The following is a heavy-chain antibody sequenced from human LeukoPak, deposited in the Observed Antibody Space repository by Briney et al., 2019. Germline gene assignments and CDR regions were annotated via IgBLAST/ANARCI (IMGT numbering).Heavy chain of an antibody. Sequence: GGSQRLSCAASGFTFSSYWMNWVRQAPGKGLVWVSRINSAGSTTNYADSVKGRFTISRDNAKNTLYLQMNSLRAEDTAVYYCARDLLSSAWHDYWDQGTLVTVSS. D-gene: IGHD6-19*01. CDR3: ARDLLSSAWHDY. CDR1: GFTFSSYW. J-gene: IGHJ4*02. V-gene: IGHV3-74*01. CDR2: INSAGSTT.